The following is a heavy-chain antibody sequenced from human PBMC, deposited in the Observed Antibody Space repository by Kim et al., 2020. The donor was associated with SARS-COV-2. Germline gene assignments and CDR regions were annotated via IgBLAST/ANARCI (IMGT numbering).Heavy chain of an antibody. CDR3: ARDAVAVAGTVTY. V-gene: IGHV3-21*01. CDR2: ISSGSSYI. D-gene: IGHD6-19*01. J-gene: IGHJ4*02. CDR1: GFTFGTYS. Sequence: GGSLRLSCVASGFTFGTYSMNWVRQTPGKGLEWVASISSGSSYIYYADSVKGRFTISRDNAKNLLYLQMNSLRAADTAVYYCARDAVAVAGTVTYWGQGTLVTVSS.